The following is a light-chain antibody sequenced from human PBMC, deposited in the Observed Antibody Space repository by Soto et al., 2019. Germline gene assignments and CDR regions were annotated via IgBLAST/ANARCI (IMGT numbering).Light chain of an antibody. J-gene: IGLJ2*01. CDR3: QSYDSILGPFVV. CDR2: GNS. CDR1: SSNIGAGYD. Sequence: QSVLTQPPSVSGAPGQRVTISCTGSSSNIGAGYDVHWYQQLPETAPKLLIYGNSNRPSGVPDRFSGSKSGTSASLAITGLQAEDEADYYCQSYDSILGPFVVFGGGTKLTVL. V-gene: IGLV1-40*01.